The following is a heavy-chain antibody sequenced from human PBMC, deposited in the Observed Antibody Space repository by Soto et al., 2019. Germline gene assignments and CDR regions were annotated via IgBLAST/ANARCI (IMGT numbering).Heavy chain of an antibody. J-gene: IGHJ5*02. Sequence: QITLKESGPTLVKPTQTLTLTSTFSGFSLSNSGVGMGWIRQPPGKALEGLALIYWDDDKRYSPALKSRLTITKDTSKSQVVLTMTNMDPVDTATYCCAHTPSSGYYSGWFDPWGQGTLVTVSS. CDR3: AHTPSSGYYSGWFDP. D-gene: IGHD3-22*01. CDR1: GFSLSNSGVG. CDR2: IYWDDDK. V-gene: IGHV2-5*02.